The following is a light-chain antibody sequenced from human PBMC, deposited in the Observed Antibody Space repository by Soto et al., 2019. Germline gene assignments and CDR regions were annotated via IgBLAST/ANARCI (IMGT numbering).Light chain of an antibody. CDR2: EVT. V-gene: IGLV2-8*01. Sequence: QSALTQPPSASGSPGQSVTISCTGTSSDVGAYNYVSWYQQYPGKAPKLMIYEVTKRPSGVPDRFSGSKSGNTASLTVSGLQAEDEADYYCSSYADSISVLFGGGTKLTVL. CDR3: SSYADSISVL. CDR1: SSDVGAYNY. J-gene: IGLJ3*02.